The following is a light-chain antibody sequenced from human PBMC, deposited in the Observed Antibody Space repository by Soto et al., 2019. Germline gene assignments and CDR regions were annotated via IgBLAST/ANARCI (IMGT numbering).Light chain of an antibody. CDR3: SSYTSSSTYV. V-gene: IGLV2-14*01. CDR1: SSDVGGYKY. Sequence: QSALTQPASVSGSPGQSITISCTGTSSDVGGYKYVSWYQQHPGKAPKLMIYEVSNRPSGVSSRFSASKSGNTASLTISGLQAEDEADYYCSSYTSSSTYVFGTGTKVTVL. J-gene: IGLJ1*01. CDR2: EVS.